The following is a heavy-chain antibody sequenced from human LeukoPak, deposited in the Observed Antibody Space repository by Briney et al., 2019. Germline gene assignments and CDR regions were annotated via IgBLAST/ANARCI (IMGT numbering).Heavy chain of an antibody. CDR1: GFTFSSYS. V-gene: IGHV3-21*01. CDR3: ARVEQQLVHGYYYYMDV. J-gene: IGHJ6*03. Sequence: GGSLRLSCAASGFTFSSYSMNWVRQAPGKGLEWVSSISSSSSYIYYAHSVKGRFTISRDNAKNSLYLQMDSLRAEDTAVYYCARVEQQLVHGYYYYMDVWGKGTTVTVSS. CDR2: ISSSSSYI. D-gene: IGHD6-13*01.